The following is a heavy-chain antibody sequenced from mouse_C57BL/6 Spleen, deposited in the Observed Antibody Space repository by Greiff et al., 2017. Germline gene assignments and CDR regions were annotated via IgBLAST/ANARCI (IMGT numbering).Heavy chain of an antibody. Sequence: QVPLQQSGAELARPGASVKLSCKASGYTFTSYGISWVKQRTGQGLEWIGEIYPRSGNTYYNEKFKGKATLTADKSSRTAYMELRSLTSEDSAVYFCARRDTLGDYWGQGTTLTVSS. D-gene: IGHD3-3*01. V-gene: IGHV1-81*01. CDR2: IYPRSGNT. CDR1: GYTFTSYG. J-gene: IGHJ2*01. CDR3: ARRDTLGDY.